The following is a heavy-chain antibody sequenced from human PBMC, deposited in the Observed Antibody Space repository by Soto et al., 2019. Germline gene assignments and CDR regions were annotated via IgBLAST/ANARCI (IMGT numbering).Heavy chain of an antibody. CDR1: GFTFDDYA. D-gene: IGHD3-10*01. Sequence: EVQLVESGGGLVQPGRSLRLSCAASGFTFDDYAMHWVRQAPEKGLERVSGISRHSGSKGYAASVKGRFNISRDNAKNSLYLQMNSLRAEDTAFYYCAKGTMVEDGAPEYFHHWGPGTLVAVSS. CDR3: AKGTMVEDGAPEYFHH. V-gene: IGHV3-9*01. J-gene: IGHJ1*01. CDR2: ISRHSGSK.